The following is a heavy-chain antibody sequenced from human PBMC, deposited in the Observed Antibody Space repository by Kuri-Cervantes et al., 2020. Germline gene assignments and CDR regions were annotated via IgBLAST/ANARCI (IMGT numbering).Heavy chain of an antibody. CDR3: ARDSEGMTTVVTPNLDV. CDR1: GGSVSSGSYY. V-gene: IGHV4-61*01. D-gene: IGHD4-23*01. Sequence: GSLRLSCTVSGGSVSSGSYYWSWIRQPPGKGLGWIGYIYYSGSTNYNPSLKSRVTISVDTSKNQFSLKLSSVTAADTAVCYCARDSEGMTTVVTPNLDVWGQGTTVTVSS. CDR2: IYYSGST. J-gene: IGHJ6*02.